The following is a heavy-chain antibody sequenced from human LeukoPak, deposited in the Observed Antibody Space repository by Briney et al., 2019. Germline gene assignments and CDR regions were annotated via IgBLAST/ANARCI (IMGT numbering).Heavy chain of an antibody. J-gene: IGHJ4*02. CDR3: AKGAYDYIEMGYFDY. Sequence: GGSLRLSCAASGFSISNSAMSWVRQAPGKGLEWVSLIIASSGSTFYADSVKGRFTISRDNSKNTLFLQMNILRAEDTAVYYCAKGAYDYIEMGYFDYWGQGTLVTVSS. V-gene: IGHV3-23*01. D-gene: IGHD5-12*01. CDR1: GFSISNSA. CDR2: IIASSGST.